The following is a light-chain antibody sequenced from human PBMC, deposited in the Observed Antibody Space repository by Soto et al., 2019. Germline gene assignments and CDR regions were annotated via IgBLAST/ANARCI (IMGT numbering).Light chain of an antibody. V-gene: IGLV2-23*02. CDR3: CSYAGSRPYV. CDR1: SSVVGSYNL. Sequence: QSALTQPASVSGSPGQSITISCTGTSSVVGSYNLVSWYQQHPGKAPKLMIYEVSKRPSGVSNRFSGSKSGNTASLTISGLQAEDEADYYCCSYAGSRPYVFGTGTKATVL. CDR2: EVS. J-gene: IGLJ1*01.